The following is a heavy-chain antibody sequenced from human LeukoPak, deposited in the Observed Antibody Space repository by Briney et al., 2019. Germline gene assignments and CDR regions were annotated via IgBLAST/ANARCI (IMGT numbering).Heavy chain of an antibody. CDR3: ARSLGTGFWSKIPGY. V-gene: IGHV4-59*01. CDR2: IYYSGST. J-gene: IGHJ4*02. CDR1: DGSISGYF. D-gene: IGHD3-3*01. Sequence: PSETLSLTCTVSDGSISGYFWSWIRQPPGKGLEWIGYIYYSGSTNYNPSLKSRVTISVDTSKNQFSLKLSSVTAADTAVYYCARSLGTGFWSKIPGYWGQGTLVTVSS.